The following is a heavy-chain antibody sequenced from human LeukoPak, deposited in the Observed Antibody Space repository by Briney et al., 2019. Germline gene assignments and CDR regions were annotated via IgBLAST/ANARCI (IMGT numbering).Heavy chain of an antibody. V-gene: IGHV4-34*01. CDR3: ARLLAVAANCFDY. D-gene: IGHD6-19*01. J-gene: IGHJ4*02. Sequence: SETLSLTCAVYGGSFSGYYWSWIRQPPGKGLEWIGEINHSGSTNYNPSLKSRVTISVDTSKNQFSLKLSSVTAADTAMYYCARLLAVAANCFDYWGQGTLVTVSS. CDR1: GGSFSGYY. CDR2: INHSGST.